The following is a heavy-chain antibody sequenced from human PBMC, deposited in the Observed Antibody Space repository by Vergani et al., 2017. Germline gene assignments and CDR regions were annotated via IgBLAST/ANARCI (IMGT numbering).Heavy chain of an antibody. J-gene: IGHJ6*03. Sequence: EVQLVESGGGLVKPGGSLRLSCAASGFSFSNAWMTWVRQGPGKGLEWVGRIKSQIDGGTTDYAAPVKGRFTISRDRSKNRLFLQINSLRVDDAAVYFCARDRFSGDILGLVSYIDVWGKGTTVTVSS. D-gene: IGHD7-27*01. CDR2: IKSQIDGGTT. V-gene: IGHV3-15*01. CDR3: ARDRFSGDILGLVSYIDV. CDR1: GFSFSNAW.